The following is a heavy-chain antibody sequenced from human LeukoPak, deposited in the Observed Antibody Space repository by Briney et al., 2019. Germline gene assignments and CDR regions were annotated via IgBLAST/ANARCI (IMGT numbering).Heavy chain of an antibody. J-gene: IGHJ4*02. CDR1: GGSISSYY. D-gene: IGHD6-6*01. CDR2: IYYSGST. Sequence: SETLSLTCTFSGGSISSYYWSWIRQPPGKGLEWIGYIYYSGSTNYNPSLKSRVTISVDTSKNQFSLKLSSVTSADTAVYYCARGSAHSSSSHWGQGTLVTVSS. V-gene: IGHV4-59*01. CDR3: ARGSAHSSSSH.